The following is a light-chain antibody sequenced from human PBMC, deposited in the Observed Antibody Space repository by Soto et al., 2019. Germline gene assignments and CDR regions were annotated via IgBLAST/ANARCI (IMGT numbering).Light chain of an antibody. J-gene: IGKJ1*01. CDR1: QSISSW. CDR3: QQYNSIRWT. V-gene: IGKV1-5*01. Sequence: QMTESHSPLSASVGDRVTPTGLASQSISSWLAWYQQKPGKAPKLLIYDASSLESGVPSRFSGSGSGTEFTLTISSLQPDDFATYYCQQYNSIRWTCGHGTKVDIK. CDR2: DAS.